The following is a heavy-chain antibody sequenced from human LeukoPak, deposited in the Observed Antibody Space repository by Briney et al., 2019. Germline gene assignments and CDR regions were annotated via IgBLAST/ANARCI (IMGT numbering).Heavy chain of an antibody. J-gene: IGHJ4*02. Sequence: SGGSLRLSCAASGFTFSSYGMHWVRQAPGKGLEWVAFIRYDGSNKYYADSVKGRFTISRDNSKNTLYLQMNSLRAEDTAVYYCAKAGSSSLFDYWGQGTLVTVSS. V-gene: IGHV3-30*02. D-gene: IGHD6-6*01. CDR2: IRYDGSNK. CDR3: AKAGSSSLFDY. CDR1: GFTFSSYG.